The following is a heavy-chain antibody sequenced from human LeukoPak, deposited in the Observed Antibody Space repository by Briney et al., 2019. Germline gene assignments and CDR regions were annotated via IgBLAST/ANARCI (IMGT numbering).Heavy chain of an antibody. V-gene: IGHV4-30-2*01. Sequence: PSETLSLTCAVSGGSISSGGYSWSWIRQPPGKGLEWIGYIYHSGSTYYNPSLKSRVTISVDRSKNQFSLKLSSVTAADTAVYYCARGGSAPATPDLRQPSTTDYWGQGTLVTVSS. CDR2: IYHSGST. D-gene: IGHD6-13*01. J-gene: IGHJ4*02. CDR3: ARGGSAPATPDLRQPSTTDY. CDR1: GGSISSGGYS.